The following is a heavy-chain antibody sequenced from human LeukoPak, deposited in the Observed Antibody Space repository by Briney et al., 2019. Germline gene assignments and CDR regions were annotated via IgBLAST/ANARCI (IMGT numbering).Heavy chain of an antibody. V-gene: IGHV4-59*01. Sequence: KPSETLSLTCAVYGGSFSGYYWSWIRQPPGKGLEWIGYIYYSGSTNYNPSLKSRVTISVDTSKNQFSLKLSSVTAADTAVYYCARGYGSRRGFDYWGQGTLVTVSS. D-gene: IGHD1-14*01. J-gene: IGHJ4*02. CDR3: ARGYGSRRGFDY. CDR1: GGSFSGYY. CDR2: IYYSGST.